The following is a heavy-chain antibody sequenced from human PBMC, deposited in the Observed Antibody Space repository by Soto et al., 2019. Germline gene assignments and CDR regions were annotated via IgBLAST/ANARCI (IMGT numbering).Heavy chain of an antibody. CDR1: GFLFNTYW. J-gene: IGHJ4*02. CDR3: AIGGGDYNYLDY. D-gene: IGHD3-9*01. V-gene: IGHV3-74*01. CDR2: IKSDGSST. Sequence: EVQLVESGGGLVQPGGSLRLSCAASGFLFNTYWMFWVRQAPRKGLLWVSRIKSDGSSTNYADSVKGRFTISRDNAKHTLYLQMTSLRAEDTAVYYCAIGGGDYNYLDYWGQGILVTVSS.